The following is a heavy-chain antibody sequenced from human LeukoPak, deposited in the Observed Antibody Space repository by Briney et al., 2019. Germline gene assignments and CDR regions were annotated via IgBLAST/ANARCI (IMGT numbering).Heavy chain of an antibody. D-gene: IGHD5-18*01. CDR1: GGSVSSWTYY. Sequence: PSESLSLTCTVSGGSVSSWTYYGGWIRQPPGKGLEWIGSIYYSGTTYYNPPRKSRVTISVNTSKNQFSPKLSSVTAADTAVYYCARHRTAMVADAFDIWGERAMVSVSP. J-gene: IGHJ3*02. CDR2: IYYSGTT. CDR3: ARHRTAMVADAFDI. V-gene: IGHV4-39*01.